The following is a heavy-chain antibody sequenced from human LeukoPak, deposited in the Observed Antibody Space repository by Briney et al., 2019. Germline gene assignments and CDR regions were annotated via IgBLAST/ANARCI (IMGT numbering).Heavy chain of an antibody. CDR2: IYYSGST. J-gene: IGHJ4*02. Sequence: SETLSLTCTVSGGSISSGGYYWSWIRQHPGKGLEWIGYIYYSGSTYYNPSLKSRVTISVDTSRNQFSLKLSSVTAADTAVYYCARELRDFDWLLLDYWGQGTLVTVSS. D-gene: IGHD3-9*01. CDR3: ARELRDFDWLLLDY. V-gene: IGHV4-31*03. CDR1: GGSISSGGYY.